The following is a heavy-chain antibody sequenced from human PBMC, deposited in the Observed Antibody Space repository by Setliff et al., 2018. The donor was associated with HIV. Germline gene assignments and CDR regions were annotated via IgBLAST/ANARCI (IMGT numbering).Heavy chain of an antibody. Sequence: SETLSLTCSVSGDSISGSCWSWIRLPAEKGLEWIGRIYDSGSTNYNPSLTGRVTMSVDTSKNEFSLKLSAVTAADTAIYYCARFPRDYGDENYFDTWGQGTLVTVSS. CDR2: IYDSGST. D-gene: IGHD4-17*01. CDR3: ARFPRDYGDENYFDT. J-gene: IGHJ5*02. V-gene: IGHV4-4*07. CDR1: GDSISGSC.